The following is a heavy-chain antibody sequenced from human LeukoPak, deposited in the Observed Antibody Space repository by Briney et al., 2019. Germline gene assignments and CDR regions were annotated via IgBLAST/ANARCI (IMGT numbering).Heavy chain of an antibody. CDR1: GGSISRSY. J-gene: IGHJ4*02. Sequence: SETLSLTCTVSGGSISRSYWSWIRQPPGKGLEWIGYIYYSGSTNYNPSLKSRVTISVDTSKNQFSLKLTSVTAADTAVYYCAREYSSGWYRAFDYWGQGTLVTVSS. D-gene: IGHD6-19*01. V-gene: IGHV4-59*01. CDR3: AREYSSGWYRAFDY. CDR2: IYYSGST.